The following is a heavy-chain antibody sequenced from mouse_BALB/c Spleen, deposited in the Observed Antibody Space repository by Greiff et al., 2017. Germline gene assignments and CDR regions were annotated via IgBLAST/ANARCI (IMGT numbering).Heavy chain of an antibody. D-gene: IGHD3-2*02. V-gene: IGHV1S135*01. CDR2: IDPYNGGT. CDR1: GYSFTDYN. J-gene: IGHJ3*01. CDR3: ATAQATTWFAY. Sequence: EVQLQQSGPELVKPGASVKVSCKASGYSFTDYNMYWVKQSHGKSLEWIGYIDPYNGGTSYNQKFKDKATLTADKSSSTAYMQLSSLTYEDSAVYYCATAQATTWFAYWGQGTLVTVSA.